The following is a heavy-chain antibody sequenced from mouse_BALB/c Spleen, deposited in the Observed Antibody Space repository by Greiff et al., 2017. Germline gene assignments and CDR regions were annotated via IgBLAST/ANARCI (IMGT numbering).Heavy chain of an antibody. Sequence: EVMLVESGGGLVKPGGSLKLSCAASGFTFSSYAMSWVRQSPEKRLEWVAEISSGGSYTYYPDTVTGRFTISRDNAKNTLYLEMSSLRSEDTAMYYCARGETWEGAWFAYWGQGTLVTVSA. V-gene: IGHV5-9-4*01. J-gene: IGHJ3*01. D-gene: IGHD4-1*01. CDR3: ARGETWEGAWFAY. CDR2: ISSGGSYT. CDR1: GFTFSSYA.